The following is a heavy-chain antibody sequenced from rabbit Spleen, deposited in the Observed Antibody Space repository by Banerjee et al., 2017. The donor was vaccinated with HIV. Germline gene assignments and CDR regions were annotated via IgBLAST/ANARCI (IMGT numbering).Heavy chain of an antibody. CDR3: AKGSAAMTMMITGYYLNL. J-gene: IGHJ4*01. V-gene: IGHV1S40*01. CDR2: IYPDGSGST. CDR1: EFSFSNKYY. Sequence: QSLEESGGDLVKPGAFLTLTCTASEFSFSNKYYICWVRQAPGKGPEWIGCIYPDGSGSTAYANWAKGRFTISKTSSTTVTLQMTSLTAADTATYFCAKGSAAMTMMITGYYLNLWGPGTLVTVS. D-gene: IGHD2-1*01.